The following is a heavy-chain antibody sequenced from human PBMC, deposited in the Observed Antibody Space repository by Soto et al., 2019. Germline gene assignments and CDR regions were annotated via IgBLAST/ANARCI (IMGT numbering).Heavy chain of an antibody. J-gene: IGHJ2*01. D-gene: IGHD2-2*01. V-gene: IGHV1-18*01. CDR1: GYTFTSYG. Sequence: QVQLVQSGAEVKKPGASVKVSCKASGYTFTSYGISWVRQAPGQGLEWMGWISAYNGNTNYAQKLQGRVPMTTDTSTSTAYMELRSLRSDDTAVYYGARGPYHAGHIVVVPAAYCDLWGRGTLVSVSS. CDR3: ARGPYHAGHIVVVPAAYCDL. CDR2: ISAYNGNT.